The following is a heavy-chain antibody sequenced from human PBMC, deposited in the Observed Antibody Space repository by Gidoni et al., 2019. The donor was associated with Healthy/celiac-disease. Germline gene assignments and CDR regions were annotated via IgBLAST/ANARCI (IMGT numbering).Heavy chain of an antibody. CDR2: ISYDGSNK. D-gene: IGHD5-18*01. CDR3: AREQRDTAMDPSYYYYGMDV. Sequence: QVQLVESGGGVVQPGRSLRLSCAASGFNFSSDAMHWVRQAPGKGLEWVAVISYDGSNKYYADSVKGRFTISRDNSKNTLYLQMNSLRAEDTAVYYCAREQRDTAMDPSYYYYGMDVWGQGTTVTVSS. J-gene: IGHJ6*02. V-gene: IGHV3-30*04. CDR1: GFNFSSDA.